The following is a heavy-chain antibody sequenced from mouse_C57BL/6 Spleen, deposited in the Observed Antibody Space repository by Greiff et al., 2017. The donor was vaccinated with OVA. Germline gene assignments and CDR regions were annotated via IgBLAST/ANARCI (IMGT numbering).Heavy chain of an antibody. J-gene: IGHJ1*03. CDR1: GFTFSDYG. CDR2: ISSGSSTI. V-gene: IGHV5-17*01. Sequence: EVMLVESGGGLVKPGGSLKLSCAASGFTFSDYGMHWVRQAPGKGLEWVAYISSGSSTIYYADTVKGRCTLSRDNAKTTLFLLMTSLRSEDTAMFYCALNLYWYFDVWGTGPTVTVSS. CDR3: ALNLYWYFDV.